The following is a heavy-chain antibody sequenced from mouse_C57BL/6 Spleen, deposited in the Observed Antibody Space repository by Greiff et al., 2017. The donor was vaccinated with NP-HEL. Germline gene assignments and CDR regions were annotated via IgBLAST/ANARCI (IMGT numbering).Heavy chain of an antibody. CDR1: GFTFSDYY. CDR3: ARGYDGYYGHWYFDV. CDR2: INYDGSST. Sequence: EVQRVESEGGLVQPGSSMKLSCTASGFTFSDYYMAWVRQVPEKGLEWVANINYDGSSTYYLDSLKSRFIISRDNAKNILYLQMSSLKSEDTATYYCARGYDGYYGHWYFDVWGTGTTVTVSS. D-gene: IGHD2-3*01. J-gene: IGHJ1*03. V-gene: IGHV5-16*01.